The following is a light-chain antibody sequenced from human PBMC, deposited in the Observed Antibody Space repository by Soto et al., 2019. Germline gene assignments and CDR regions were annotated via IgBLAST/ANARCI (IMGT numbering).Light chain of an antibody. Sequence: EIVLTQSPGTLSLSPGERATLSGRASQSVSSSYLAWYQQKPGQAPRLLIYGASSRATGIPDRFSGSGSGTDFTLTISRLEPEDFAVYYCQQYGSSPRGTFGQGTKVEIK. CDR3: QQYGSSPRGT. J-gene: IGKJ1*01. V-gene: IGKV3-20*01. CDR2: GAS. CDR1: QSVSSSY.